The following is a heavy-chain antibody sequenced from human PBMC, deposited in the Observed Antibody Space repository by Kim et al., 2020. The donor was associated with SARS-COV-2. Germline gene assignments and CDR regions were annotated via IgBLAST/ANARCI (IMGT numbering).Heavy chain of an antibody. CDR2: IKQDGSEK. CDR3: ARGTVTTPLGY. Sequence: GGSLRLSCAASGFTFSGYWMSWVRQAPGKGLEWVANIKQDGSEKYYVDSVKGRFTISRDNAKNSLYLQMNSLRAEDTAVYYCARGTVTTPLGYWGQGTLVTVSS. D-gene: IGHD4-17*01. V-gene: IGHV3-7*01. CDR1: GFTFSGYW. J-gene: IGHJ4*02.